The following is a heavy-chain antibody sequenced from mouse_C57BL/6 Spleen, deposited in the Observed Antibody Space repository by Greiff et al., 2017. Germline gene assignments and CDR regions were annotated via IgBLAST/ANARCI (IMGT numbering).Heavy chain of an antibody. V-gene: IGHV1-42*01. Sequence: EVQGVESGPELVKPGASVKISCKASGYSFTGYYLNWVKQSPEKSLEWIGEINPSTGGTTYNQKFKAKATLTVDKSSSTAYMQLKSLTSEDSAVYYCARLGLRYYAMDYWGQGTSVTVSS. CDR3: ARLGLRYYAMDY. CDR1: GYSFTGYY. J-gene: IGHJ4*01. D-gene: IGHD1-1*01. CDR2: INPSTGGT.